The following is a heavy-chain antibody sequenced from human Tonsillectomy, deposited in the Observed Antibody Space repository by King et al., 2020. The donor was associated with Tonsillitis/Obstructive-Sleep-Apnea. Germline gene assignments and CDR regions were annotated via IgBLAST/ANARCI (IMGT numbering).Heavy chain of an antibody. D-gene: IGHD3-10*01. CDR3: ARGLQRRAYYYGSGSYLY. J-gene: IGHJ4*02. Sequence: VQLVESGGGVVRPGGSLRLSCAASGFTFDDYGMSWVRQAPGKGLEWVSGINWNGGSTGYADSLKGRFTISRDNAKNSLYLQMNSLRAEDTALYYCARGLQRRAYYYGSGSYLYWGQGTLVTVSS. CDR2: INWNGGST. V-gene: IGHV3-20*04. CDR1: GFTFDDYG.